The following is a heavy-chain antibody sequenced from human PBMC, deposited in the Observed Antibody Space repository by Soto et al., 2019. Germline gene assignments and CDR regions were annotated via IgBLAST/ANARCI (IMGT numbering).Heavy chain of an antibody. J-gene: IGHJ6*02. D-gene: IGHD6-13*01. CDR2: IIPIFGTA. Sequence: QVQLVQSGAEVKKPGSSVKVSCKASGGTFSSYAISWVRQAPGQGLEWMGGIIPIFGTANYAQKFQGRVTITADESTSTAYMELSSLRSEDTAVYYCARDMPSSGIAAAGPDYYYYYGMDVWGQGTTVTVSS. CDR1: GGTFSSYA. V-gene: IGHV1-69*01. CDR3: ARDMPSSGIAAAGPDYYYYYGMDV.